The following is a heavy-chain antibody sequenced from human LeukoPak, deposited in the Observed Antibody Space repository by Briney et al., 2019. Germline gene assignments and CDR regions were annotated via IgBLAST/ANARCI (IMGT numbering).Heavy chain of an antibody. J-gene: IGHJ4*02. CDR3: TTAYDILTGYYYSRSPSFDY. CDR2: INHSGST. CDR1: GGSFSGYY. V-gene: IGHV4-34*01. Sequence: PSETLSLTCAVYGGSFSGYYWSWIRQPPGKGLEWIGEINHSGSTNYNPSLKSRVTISVDTSKNQFSLKLSSVTAADMFFFKQTTAYDILTGYYYSRSPSFDYWGQGTLVTVSS. D-gene: IGHD3-9*01.